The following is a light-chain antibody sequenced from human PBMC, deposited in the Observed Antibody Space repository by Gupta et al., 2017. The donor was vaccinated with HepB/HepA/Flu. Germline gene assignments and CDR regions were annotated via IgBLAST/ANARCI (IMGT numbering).Light chain of an antibody. V-gene: IGLV6-57*03. CDR1: SGSIASNY. J-gene: IGLJ2*01. Sequence: NFMLTPPHSVSESPGKTVTISCTRSSGSIASNYVQWYQQHPGSAPRPVLFENTERPSEVPDRFSGSVDSSSNSASLTISGLKTEDEADYYCQSYETSKLVVFGGGTKLTVL. CDR3: QSYETSKLVV. CDR2: ENT.